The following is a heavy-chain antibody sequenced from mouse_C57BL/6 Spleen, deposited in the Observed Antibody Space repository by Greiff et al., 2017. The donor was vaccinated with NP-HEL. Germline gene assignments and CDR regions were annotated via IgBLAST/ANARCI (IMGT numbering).Heavy chain of an antibody. CDR3: ARRRSRDYAMDY. J-gene: IGHJ4*01. CDR1: GYAFTNYS. V-gene: IGHV1-54*01. Sequence: QVQLQQSGAELVRPGTSVKVSCKASGYAFTNYSIEWVKQRPGQGLEWIGVINPGSGGTNYNEKFKGKATLTADKSSSTAYMQLSSLTSEDSAVYFCARRRSRDYAMDYWGQGTSVTVSS. CDR2: INPGSGGT.